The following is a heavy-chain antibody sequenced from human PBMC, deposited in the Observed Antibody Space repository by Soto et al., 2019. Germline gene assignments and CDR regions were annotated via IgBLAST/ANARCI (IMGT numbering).Heavy chain of an antibody. V-gene: IGHV3-7*01. J-gene: IGHJ4*02. CDR1: GFTFSSYW. CDR3: ARVADRIAAAYSNDY. D-gene: IGHD6-13*01. CDR2: IKQDGSEK. Sequence: EVQLVESGGGLVQPGGSLRLSCAASGFTFSSYWMSWVRQAPGKGLEWVANIKQDGSEKYYVDSVKGRFTISRDNAKNSLYLQMNSLRAEDTAVYYCARVADRIAAAYSNDYWGQGTLVTVSS.